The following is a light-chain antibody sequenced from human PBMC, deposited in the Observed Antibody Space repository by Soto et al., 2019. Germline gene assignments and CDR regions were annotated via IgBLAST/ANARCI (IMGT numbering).Light chain of an antibody. Sequence: QSALTQPPSASGSPGQSVTISCTGTSSDVGGYNYVPWYQQHPGKAPKLMVYEVSKRPSGVPYRFSGFKSGNTAYLTVSGLQAEDEADYYCSSYAGSTNVVFGSGTKVTV. CDR1: SSDVGGYNY. CDR3: SSYAGSTNVV. V-gene: IGLV2-8*01. J-gene: IGLJ1*01. CDR2: EVS.